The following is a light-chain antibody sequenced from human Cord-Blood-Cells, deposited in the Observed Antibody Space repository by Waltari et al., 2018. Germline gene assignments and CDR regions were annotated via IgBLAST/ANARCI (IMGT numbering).Light chain of an antibody. J-gene: IGLJ2*01. V-gene: IGLV3-1*01. CDR3: QAWDSSTVV. CDR2: KDS. Sequence: SYELTPPPSVSVSPGQPASITCSGDKLGDKYPCWYQQKPGQSPVLVIYKDSKRPSGIPERFSGSNSGNTATLTISGTQAMDEADYYCQAWDSSTVVFGGGTKLTVL. CDR1: KLGDKY.